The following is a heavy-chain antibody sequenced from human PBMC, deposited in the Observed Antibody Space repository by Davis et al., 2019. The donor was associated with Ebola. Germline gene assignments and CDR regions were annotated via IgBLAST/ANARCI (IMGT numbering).Heavy chain of an antibody. CDR3: ARVDWLYYGMDV. Sequence: ESLKISCAASGFTFSSYSMNWVRQAPGKGLEWIGEINHSGSTNYNPSLKSRVTISVDTSKNQFSLKLSSVTTADTAVYYCARVDWLYYGMDVWGQGTTVTVSS. CDR2: INHSGST. V-gene: IGHV4-34*01. CDR1: GFTFSSYS. D-gene: IGHD3-9*01. J-gene: IGHJ6*02.